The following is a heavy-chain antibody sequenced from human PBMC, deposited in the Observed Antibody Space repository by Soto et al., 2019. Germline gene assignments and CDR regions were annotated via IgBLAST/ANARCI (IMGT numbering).Heavy chain of an antibody. V-gene: IGHV3-30*18. CDR2: ISYDGINK. CDR1: EFTFSSYG. Sequence: QLQLVESGGGVVQPGRSLRLSCAASEFTFSSYGMHWVRQAPGKGLEWVALISYDGINKYYGDSVKGRFTISRDNSKNTLYLQMNSLRAEDTAVYYCAKEPGALADTYGMDVWGQGTTVTVSS. CDR3: AKEPGALADTYGMDV. D-gene: IGHD6-19*01. J-gene: IGHJ6*02.